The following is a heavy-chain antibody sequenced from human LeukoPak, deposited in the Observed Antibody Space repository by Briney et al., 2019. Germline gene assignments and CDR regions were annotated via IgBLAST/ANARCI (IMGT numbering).Heavy chain of an antibody. J-gene: IGHJ4*02. CDR2: IYYSGST. D-gene: IGHD4-23*01. V-gene: IGHV4-59*01. Sequence: PSETLSLTCTVSGGSISSYYWSWIRQPPGKGLEWIGYIYYSGSTNYNPSLKSRVTISVDTSKNQFSLKLSSATAADTAVYYCARVDDYGGNQNFDYWGQGTLVTVSS. CDR3: ARVDDYGGNQNFDY. CDR1: GGSISSYY.